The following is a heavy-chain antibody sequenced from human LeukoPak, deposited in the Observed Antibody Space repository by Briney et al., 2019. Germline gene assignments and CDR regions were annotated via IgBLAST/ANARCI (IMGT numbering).Heavy chain of an antibody. J-gene: IGHJ4*02. CDR3: ARVLTRVGATLGY. D-gene: IGHD1-26*01. V-gene: IGHV1-2*02. CDR1: GYIFTDYY. Sequence: GASVKVSCKASGYIFTDYYMHWVRQAPGQELGWMGWINPNSGGTNYAQKFQGRVTMTRDTSISTAYMELSRLRSDDTAVYYCARVLTRVGATLGYWGQGTLVTVSS. CDR2: INPNSGGT.